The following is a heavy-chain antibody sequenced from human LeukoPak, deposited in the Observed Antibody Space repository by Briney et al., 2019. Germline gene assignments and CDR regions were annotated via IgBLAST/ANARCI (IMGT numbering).Heavy chain of an antibody. V-gene: IGHV4-39*07. Sequence: SETLSLTCTVSGGSISSTSYYWGWIRQPPGKGLEWIGSIYYSGSTNYNPSLKSRVTISVDTSKNQFSLKLSSVTAADTAVCYCARTTKYQFKWAGFDPWGQGTLVTVSS. CDR2: IYYSGST. CDR3: ARTTKYQFKWAGFDP. CDR1: GGSISSTSYY. J-gene: IGHJ5*02. D-gene: IGHD2-2*01.